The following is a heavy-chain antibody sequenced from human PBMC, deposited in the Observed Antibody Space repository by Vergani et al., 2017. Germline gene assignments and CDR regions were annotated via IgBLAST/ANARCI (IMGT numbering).Heavy chain of an antibody. Sequence: QLQLQESGPGLVKPSETLSLTCTVSGGSISSSSSYWGWIRQPPGKGLEWIGSIYYSGSTYYNPSLKSRVTISVDTSKNQFSLKLSSVTAADTAVYYCARRESSSWYSGAFDIWGQGTMVTVSS. V-gene: IGHV4-39*01. CDR2: IYYSGST. J-gene: IGHJ3*02. CDR1: GGSISSSSSY. CDR3: ARRESSSWYSGAFDI. D-gene: IGHD6-13*01.